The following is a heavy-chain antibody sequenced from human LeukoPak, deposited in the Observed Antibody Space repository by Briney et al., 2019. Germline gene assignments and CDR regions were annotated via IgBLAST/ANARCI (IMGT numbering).Heavy chain of an antibody. D-gene: IGHD1-26*01. CDR1: GFTFSSNS. J-gene: IGHJ4*02. Sequence: GGSLRLSCAASGFTFSSNSMNWVRQAPGRGLEWVSSISSTSTYIYYSESVKGRFTISRDNAKNSLYLQMDSLRAEDTAVYYCARGSASYGGYYFDYWSQGTLVTVSS. CDR3: ARGSASYGGYYFDY. CDR2: ISSTSTYI. V-gene: IGHV3-21*01.